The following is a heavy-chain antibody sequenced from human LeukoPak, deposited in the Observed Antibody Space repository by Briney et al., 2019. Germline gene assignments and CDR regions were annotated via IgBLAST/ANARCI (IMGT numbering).Heavy chain of an antibody. J-gene: IGHJ4*02. CDR3: ARRYYGSGSYFSPFDY. V-gene: IGHV1-69*04. Sequence: ASVKVSCKASGGTFSSYAISWVRQAPGQGLEWMGRIIPILGIANYAQKFQGRVTITADKSTSTAYMELSSLRSEDTAVYYCARRYYGSGSYFSPFDYWGQGTLVTVSS. CDR2: IIPILGIA. D-gene: IGHD3-10*01. CDR1: GGTFSSYA.